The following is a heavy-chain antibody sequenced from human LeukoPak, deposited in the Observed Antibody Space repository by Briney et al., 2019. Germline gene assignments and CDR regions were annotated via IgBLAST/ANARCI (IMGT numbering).Heavy chain of an antibody. Sequence: GGSLRLSCAGSGFSFGTYSMNWVRQAPGKGLEWVSSISSSSIHVNYADSVKGRFTISRDNAKNSLYLQMNSLRGEDTAVYYCARDEVYGEQYYFDYWGQGTLVTVSS. CDR3: ARDEVYGEQYYFDY. V-gene: IGHV3-21*01. CDR1: GFSFGTYS. D-gene: IGHD4/OR15-4a*01. CDR2: ISSSSIHV. J-gene: IGHJ4*02.